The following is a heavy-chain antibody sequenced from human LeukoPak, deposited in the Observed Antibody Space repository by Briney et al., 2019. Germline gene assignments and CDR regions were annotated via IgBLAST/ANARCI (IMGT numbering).Heavy chain of an antibody. CDR3: AQGGPHGDTNRFDH. D-gene: IGHD5-18*01. V-gene: IGHV3-30*04. CDR1: GFDFNIYA. J-gene: IGHJ4*02. Sequence: PGGSLRLSCVASGFDFNIYAMHWVRHSPGKGLEWVALLAYDGTNQHYADFVKGRFTISRDNSKNMVFLQMNSLGLQDTALYYCAQGGPHGDTNRFDHWGQGTLVTVSS. CDR2: LAYDGTNQ.